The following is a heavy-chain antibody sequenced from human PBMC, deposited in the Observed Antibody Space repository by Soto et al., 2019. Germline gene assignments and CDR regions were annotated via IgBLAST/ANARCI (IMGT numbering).Heavy chain of an antibody. CDR3: AKGHGDYYYYDMDV. CDR1: GFTFDDYA. V-gene: IGHV3-9*01. Sequence: EVQLVESGGGLVQPGRSLRLSCAASGFTFDDYAMHWVRQGPGKGLEWVSGISSNSGAIGYADSVKGRSTISRDNAKNSLYLQMNSLRAEDTALYYCAKGHGDYYYYDMDVWGQGTTVTVSS. CDR2: ISSNSGAI. D-gene: IGHD4-17*01. J-gene: IGHJ6*02.